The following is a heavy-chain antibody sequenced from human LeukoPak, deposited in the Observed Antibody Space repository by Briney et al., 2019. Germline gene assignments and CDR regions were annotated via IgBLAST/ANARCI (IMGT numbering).Heavy chain of an antibody. CDR2: ISYTGSEK. Sequence: GGSLRLSCAASGFFFSSYGMHWVRLAPGKGLEWVAVISYTGSEKYYADSVKGRFTISRDNSKNTLYLQMNSLRREDTAVYYCAKSRDTSGWSAFDYWGQGTLVSVSS. J-gene: IGHJ4*02. D-gene: IGHD6-19*01. V-gene: IGHV3-30*18. CDR1: GFFFSSYG. CDR3: AKSRDTSGWSAFDY.